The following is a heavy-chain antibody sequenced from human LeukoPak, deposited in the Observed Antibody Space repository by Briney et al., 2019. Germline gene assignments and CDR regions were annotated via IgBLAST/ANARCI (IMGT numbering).Heavy chain of an antibody. CDR1: GSTFTSYA. Sequence: GGSLRLSCAASGSTFTSYAMSWVRQAPGKGLEWVSAISGGGDFTYYADSVKGRFTISKDNSKNTLYLQMNSLRAEDTAVYYCAKDQLATIRGYFDYWGQGTLVTVSS. D-gene: IGHD5-24*01. CDR2: ISGGGDFT. J-gene: IGHJ4*02. CDR3: AKDQLATIRGYFDY. V-gene: IGHV3-23*01.